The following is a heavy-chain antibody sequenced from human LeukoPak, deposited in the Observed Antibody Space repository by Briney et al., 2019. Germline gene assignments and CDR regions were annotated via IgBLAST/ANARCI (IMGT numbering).Heavy chain of an antibody. CDR2: ISSNGGGT. V-gene: IGHV3-64D*06. CDR1: GFTFNNYG. CDR3: VKSPMAAKTFDY. Sequence: GGSLRLSCSASGFTFNNYGMQWVRQAPGKGLEYVSAISSNGGGTYYADSVKGRFTISRDDSKNSLYLQMSSLRVEDTAVYYCVKSPMAAKTFDYWGQGTLVTVSS. J-gene: IGHJ4*02. D-gene: IGHD6-25*01.